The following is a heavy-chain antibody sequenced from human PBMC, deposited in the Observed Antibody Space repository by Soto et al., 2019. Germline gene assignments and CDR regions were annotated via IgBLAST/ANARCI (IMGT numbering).Heavy chain of an antibody. CDR3: ARDDHIVVVPTSLGAMDV. D-gene: IGHD2-2*01. V-gene: IGHV4-4*02. CDR1: GGSISSNKW. Sequence: SETLSLTCAVYGGSISSNKWWSWFRQPPGKGLEWIGEIYHSGSTNCNPSLKSRVTISLDKSKNQFSLKLTSVTAADSAVYYCARDDHIVVVPTSLGAMDVWGQGTTVTVSS. CDR2: IYHSGST. J-gene: IGHJ6*02.